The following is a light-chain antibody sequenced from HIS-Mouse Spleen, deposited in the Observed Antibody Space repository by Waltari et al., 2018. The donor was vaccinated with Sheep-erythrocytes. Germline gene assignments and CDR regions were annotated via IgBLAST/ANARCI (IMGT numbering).Light chain of an antibody. CDR3: CSYAGSSTPWV. CDR1: SSYVVSYKL. CDR2: EGS. J-gene: IGLJ3*02. V-gene: IGLV2-23*01. Sequence: QSALTQPASVSGSPGQSITISCTGTSSYVVSYKLVSWYQQHPGKAPKLMIYEGSKRPSGVSNRFSGSKSGNTASLTISGLQAEDEADYYCCSYAGSSTPWVFGGGTKLTVL.